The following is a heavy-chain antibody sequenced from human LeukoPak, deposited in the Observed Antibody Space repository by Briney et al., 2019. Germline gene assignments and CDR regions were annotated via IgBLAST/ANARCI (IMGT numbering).Heavy chain of an antibody. CDR1: GFTFSSYW. CDR2: INSDGSST. J-gene: IGHJ4*02. CDR3: AKVGHWGSTYYFDY. V-gene: IGHV3-74*01. D-gene: IGHD7-27*01. Sequence: GSLRLSCAASGFTFSSYWMHWVRQAPGKGLVWVSRINSDGSSTSYADSVKGRFTISRDNAKNSLYLQMNSLRAEDTALYYCAKVGHWGSTYYFDYWGQGTLVTVS.